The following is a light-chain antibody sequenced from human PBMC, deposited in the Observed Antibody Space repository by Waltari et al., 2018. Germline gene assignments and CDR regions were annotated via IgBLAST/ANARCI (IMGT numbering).Light chain of an antibody. CDR1: SGRIATHY. CDR2: EDK. Sequence: NFMLTQPHSVSESPGKTVTISCTRTSGRIATHYVQWYQQRPGGAPTTIIYEDKERPSGVPDRFSGSIDKSSNSASLTISELKPEDEADYYCQSDDDNNVIFGGGTKLTVL. J-gene: IGLJ2*01. V-gene: IGLV6-57*04. CDR3: QSDDDNNVI.